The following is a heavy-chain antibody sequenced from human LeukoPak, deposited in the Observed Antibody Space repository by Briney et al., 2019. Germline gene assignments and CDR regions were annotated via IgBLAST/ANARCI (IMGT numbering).Heavy chain of an antibody. V-gene: IGHV3-53*01. D-gene: IGHD2-2*01. CDR3: ARVGVVPAAIPDGFDI. CDR1: GFTVRSNY. CDR2: IYSGGST. Sequence: GGSLRLSCAASGFTVRSNYMRWVRQAPGKGLEWVSVIYSGGSTYYATSVKGRFTISRDNSKNTLYLQMNSLTPEDPAVDYCARVGVVPAAIPDGFDIWGQGTMVTVSS. J-gene: IGHJ3*02.